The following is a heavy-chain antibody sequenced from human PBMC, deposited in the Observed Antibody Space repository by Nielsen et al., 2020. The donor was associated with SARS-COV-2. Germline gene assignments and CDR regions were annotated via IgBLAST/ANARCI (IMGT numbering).Heavy chain of an antibody. D-gene: IGHD6-19*01. V-gene: IGHV3-49*04. Sequence: GESLKISCTASGFTFGDYAMSWVRQAPGKGLEWVGFIRSKAYGGTTEYAASVKGRFTISRDDSKSIAYLQMNSLTTEDTAVYYCTGSGLWGQGTLVTVSS. CDR3: TGSGL. CDR2: IRSKAYGGTT. J-gene: IGHJ4*02. CDR1: GFTFGDYA.